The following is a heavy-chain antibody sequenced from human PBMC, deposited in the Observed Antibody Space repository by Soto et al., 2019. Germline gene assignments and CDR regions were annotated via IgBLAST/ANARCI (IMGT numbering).Heavy chain of an antibody. Sequence: QVQLVQSGAEVKKPGASVKVSCKASGYTFTSYYMHWVRQAPGQGLEWMGIINPSGGSTSYAQKFQGKATKTRDTSTSTVYMGLSSRRSEDTAGYNCARVYYESSGYRNSVYYFASWARGTLVTVSA. V-gene: IGHV1-46*01. J-gene: IGHJ4*02. CDR2: INPSGGST. CDR3: ARVYYESSGYRNSVYYFAS. D-gene: IGHD3-22*01. CDR1: GYTFTSYY.